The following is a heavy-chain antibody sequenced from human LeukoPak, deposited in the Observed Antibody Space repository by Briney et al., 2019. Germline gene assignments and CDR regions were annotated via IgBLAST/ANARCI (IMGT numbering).Heavy chain of an antibody. D-gene: IGHD4-11*01. V-gene: IGHV1-18*01. J-gene: IGHJ3*02. CDR3: ARTGSSNYRGDAFDI. CDR2: ISAYNGNT. Sequence: VASVKVSCKASGYTFTSYGISWVRQAPGQGLEWMGWISAYNGNTNYAQKLQGRVTMTTDTSTSTAYMELRSLRSDDTAVYYCARTGSSNYRGDAFDIWGQGTMVTVSS. CDR1: GYTFTSYG.